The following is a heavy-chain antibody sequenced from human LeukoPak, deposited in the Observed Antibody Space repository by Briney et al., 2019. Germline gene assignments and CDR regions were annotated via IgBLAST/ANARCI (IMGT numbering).Heavy chain of an antibody. CDR1: GFTFSSYA. J-gene: IGHJ4*02. CDR3: ARAQGTYYDFWSGDY. Sequence: TGGSLRLSCAASGFTFSSYAMHWVRQAPGKGLEWVAVISYDGSNKYYADSVKGRFTISRDNSKNTLYLQMNSLRAEDTAVYYCARAQGTYYDFWSGDYWGQGTLVTVSS. V-gene: IGHV3-30-3*01. CDR2: ISYDGSNK. D-gene: IGHD3-3*01.